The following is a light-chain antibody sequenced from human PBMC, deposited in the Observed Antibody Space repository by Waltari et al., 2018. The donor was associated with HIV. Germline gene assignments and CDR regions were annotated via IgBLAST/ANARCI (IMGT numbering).Light chain of an antibody. CDR1: QSVSSY. CDR2: DAS. CDR3: QQRSNWPPWT. Sequence: EIVLTQSPATLSLSPGERATLSCRASQSVSSYLAGYQQKPGQAPRLLIYDASNSATGIPARFSGSGSVTDFTLTICSLEPEDFAVYYCQQRSNWPPWTFGQGTKVEIK. J-gene: IGKJ1*01. V-gene: IGKV3-11*01.